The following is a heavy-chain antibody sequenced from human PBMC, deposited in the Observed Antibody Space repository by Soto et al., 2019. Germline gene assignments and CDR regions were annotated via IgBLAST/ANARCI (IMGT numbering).Heavy chain of an antibody. D-gene: IGHD1-26*01. V-gene: IGHV1-2*04. CDR3: ARALGRYGMDV. J-gene: IGHJ6*02. Sequence: SVKGSCKAAGFTFSGYYMHCVRHAPGQGLEWMGWINPNSGGTNYAQKFQGWVTMTRDTSISTAYMELSRLRSDDTAMYYCARALGRYGMDVWGQGTTVTVSS. CDR2: INPNSGGT. CDR1: GFTFSGYY.